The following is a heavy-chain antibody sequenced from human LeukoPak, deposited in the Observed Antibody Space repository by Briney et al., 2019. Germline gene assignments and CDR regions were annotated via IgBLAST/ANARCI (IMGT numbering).Heavy chain of an antibody. J-gene: IGHJ4*02. Sequence: SETLSLTCTVSGGSISSGGYYWSWIRQPPGKGLEWIGYIYHSGSTYYNPSLKSRVTISVDRSKNQFSLKLSSVTAADTAVYYCASSARRGPFDYWGQGTLVTVSS. V-gene: IGHV4-30-2*01. D-gene: IGHD5-24*01. CDR1: GGSISSGGYY. CDR2: IYHSGST. CDR3: ASSARRGPFDY.